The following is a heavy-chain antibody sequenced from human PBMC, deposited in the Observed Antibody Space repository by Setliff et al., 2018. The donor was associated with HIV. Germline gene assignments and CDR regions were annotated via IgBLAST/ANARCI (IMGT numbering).Heavy chain of an antibody. CDR3: AREGDGIDY. J-gene: IGHJ4*02. V-gene: IGHV4-39*02. Sequence: SETLSLTCIVSGASISTTTYYWGWIRQPPGKGLEWIGSIHYTGNTYNTPSLKSRLTISVDASKNQISLKLTSVTAADTAIYFCAREGDGIDYWGQGILVTVSS. D-gene: IGHD2-21*02. CDR2: IHYTGNT. CDR1: GASISTTTYY.